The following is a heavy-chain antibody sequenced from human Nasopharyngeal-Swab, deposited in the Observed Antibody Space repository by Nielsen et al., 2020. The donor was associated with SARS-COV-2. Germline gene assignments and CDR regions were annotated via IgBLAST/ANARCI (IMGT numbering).Heavy chain of an antibody. CDR2: IIPIFGTA. Sequence: SVKVSCKASRGTFSSYAIRWVRRAPRQGREWMGGIIPIFGTANYAQKFQGRVTITADESPSTAYMELSSLRSEDTAVYYCARDRSLEIKASSSDTYYGMDVWGQGTTVTVSS. CDR1: RGTFSSYA. D-gene: IGHD6-6*01. CDR3: ARDRSLEIKASSSDTYYGMDV. J-gene: IGHJ6*02. V-gene: IGHV1-69*13.